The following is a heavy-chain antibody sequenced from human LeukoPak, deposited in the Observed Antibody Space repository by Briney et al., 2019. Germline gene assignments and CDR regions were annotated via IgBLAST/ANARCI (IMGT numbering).Heavy chain of an antibody. V-gene: IGHV1-2*02. CDR3: ARNHYDFWSGYPLGYNWFDP. D-gene: IGHD3-3*01. J-gene: IGHJ5*02. CDR1: GYTFTGYY. CDR2: INPNSGGT. Sequence: ASVKVSCKASGYTFTGYYMHWVRQAPGQGLEWMGWINPNSGGTNYAQKFQGRVTMTRDTSISTAYMELSRLRSDDTAVYYCARNHYDFWSGYPLGYNWFDPWGQGTLATVSS.